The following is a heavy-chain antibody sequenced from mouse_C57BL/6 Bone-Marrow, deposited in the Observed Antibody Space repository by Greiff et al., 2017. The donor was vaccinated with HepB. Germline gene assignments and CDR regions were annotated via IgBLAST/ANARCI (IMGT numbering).Heavy chain of an antibody. CDR3: ARDAISGYFDV. J-gene: IGHJ1*03. CDR2: SRNKANDYTT. Sequence: EVKVVESGGGLVQSGRSLRLSCATSGFTFSDFYMEWVRQAPGKGLEWIAASRNKANDYTTEYSASVKGRFIVSRDTSQSILYLQMNALRAEDTAIYYCARDAISGYFDVWGTGTTATVSS. V-gene: IGHV7-1*01. CDR1: GFTFSDFY.